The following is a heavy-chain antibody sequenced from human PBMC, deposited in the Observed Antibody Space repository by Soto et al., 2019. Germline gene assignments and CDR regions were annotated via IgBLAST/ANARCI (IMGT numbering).Heavy chain of an antibody. V-gene: IGHV4-30-4*01. Sequence: PSETLSLTCTVSGGSISSGDYYWSWIRQTPGKGLEWIGYIYYSGSTYSNPSLKSRVTITVDTSKNQFSLKLSSVTSADTGVYYCARVRYWSGGSCYSDWFDPWGQGTLVTVSS. J-gene: IGHJ5*02. CDR3: ARVRYWSGGSCYSDWFDP. CDR1: GGSISSGDYY. D-gene: IGHD2-15*01. CDR2: IYYSGST.